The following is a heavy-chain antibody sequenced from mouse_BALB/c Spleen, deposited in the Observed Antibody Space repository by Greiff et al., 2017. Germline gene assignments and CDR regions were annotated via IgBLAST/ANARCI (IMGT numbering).Heavy chain of an antibody. CDR3: FTTARNAMDY. Sequence: EVQRVESGPSLVKPSQTLSLTCSVTGDSITSGYWNWIRKFPGNKLEYMGYISYSGSTYYNPSLKSRISITRDTSKNQYYLQLNSVTTEDTATYYCFTTARNAMDYWGQGTSVTVSS. CDR2: ISYSGST. D-gene: IGHD1-2*01. V-gene: IGHV3-8*02. CDR1: GDSITSGY. J-gene: IGHJ4*01.